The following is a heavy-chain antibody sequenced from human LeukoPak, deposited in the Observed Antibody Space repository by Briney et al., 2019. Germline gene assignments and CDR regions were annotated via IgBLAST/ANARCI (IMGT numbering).Heavy chain of an antibody. CDR2: IYTSGST. Sequence: SETLSLTCTVSGGSISSGSYYWSWIRQPAGKGLEWIGRIYTSGSTNYNPSLKSRVTISVDTPKNQFSLKLSSVTAADTAVYYCAREYGYYDSSGYYYGDAHNNYYYYYYMDVWGKGTTVTISS. CDR1: GGSISSGSYY. CDR3: AREYGYYDSSGYYYGDAHNNYYYYYYMDV. J-gene: IGHJ6*03. V-gene: IGHV4-61*02. D-gene: IGHD3-22*01.